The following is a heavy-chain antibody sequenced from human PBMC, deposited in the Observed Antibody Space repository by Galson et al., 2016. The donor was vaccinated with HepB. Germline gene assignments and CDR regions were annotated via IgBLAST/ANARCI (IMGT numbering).Heavy chain of an antibody. J-gene: IGHJ4*02. CDR3: ARGDRHSSSWWGFDY. CDR2: ISSSGSYI. CDR1: GFTFSDYY. Sequence: SLRLSCAAPGFTFSDYYMNWIRQAPGKGLEWVSYISSSGSYIYYADSVKGRFTISRDNAKNSLYLQMDSLRAEDTAVYYCARGDRHSSSWWGFDYWGQGTLVTVSS. D-gene: IGHD6-13*01. V-gene: IGHV3-11*01.